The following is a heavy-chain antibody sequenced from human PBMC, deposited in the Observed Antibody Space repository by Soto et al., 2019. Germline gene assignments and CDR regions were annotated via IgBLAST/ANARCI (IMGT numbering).Heavy chain of an antibody. D-gene: IGHD3-10*01. CDR3: ARVLRDYPFYYYYMDV. Sequence: SETLSLTCTVSSGSISSSDHFWAWIRRPPGKGLEWIGNIYYSGSTYYNPSLKSRVTISVDTSKNQFSLKLSSMTAADTAVYFCARVLRDYPFYYYYMDVWGKGTTVTVSS. J-gene: IGHJ6*03. V-gene: IGHV4-39*01. CDR2: IYYSGST. CDR1: SGSISSSDHF.